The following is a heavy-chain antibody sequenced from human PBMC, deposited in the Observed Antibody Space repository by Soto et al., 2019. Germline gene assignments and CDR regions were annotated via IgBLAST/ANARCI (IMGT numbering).Heavy chain of an antibody. J-gene: IGHJ4*02. CDR1: GFTCSSYT. CDR2: ITYDGSNQ. D-gene: IGHD1-26*01. CDR3: ARAPSGSYPEFDY. V-gene: IGHV3-30-3*01. Sequence: AGGSLRLSCAASGFTCSSYTIHWVRQAPGKGLEWVGVITYDGSNQYYADSVKGRFTISRDNSRNMLFLQMNSLRPDDTAVYYCARAPSGSYPEFDYWGQGTLVTVSS.